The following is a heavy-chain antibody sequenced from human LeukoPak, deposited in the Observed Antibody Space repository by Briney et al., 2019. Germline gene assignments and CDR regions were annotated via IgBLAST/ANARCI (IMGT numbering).Heavy chain of an antibody. V-gene: IGHV3-23*01. CDR2: IRGSGGGT. Sequence: PGGSLRLSCAASGFTFSSYAMSWVRQAPGKGLEWVSAIRGSGGGTYYADSVKGRFTISRDNSRNTLYLQMNSLRADDTAVYYCAKDPHESSGYMDYWGQGTLVTVSS. CDR1: GFTFSSYA. CDR3: AKDPHESSGYMDY. D-gene: IGHD3-22*01. J-gene: IGHJ4*02.